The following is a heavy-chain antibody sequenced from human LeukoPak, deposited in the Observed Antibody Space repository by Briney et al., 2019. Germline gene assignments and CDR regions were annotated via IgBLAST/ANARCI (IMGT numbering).Heavy chain of an antibody. Sequence: SETLSPTCTVSGGSISSYYWSWIRQPAGKGLEWIGRIYTTGGTNYNPSLKSRVTISIDKSKNQFSLKLSSVTAADTAVYYCARGDTVATGLYDYWGQGTLVTVSS. V-gene: IGHV4-4*07. D-gene: IGHD5-12*01. CDR1: GGSISSYY. CDR3: ARGDTVATGLYDY. CDR2: IYTTGGT. J-gene: IGHJ4*02.